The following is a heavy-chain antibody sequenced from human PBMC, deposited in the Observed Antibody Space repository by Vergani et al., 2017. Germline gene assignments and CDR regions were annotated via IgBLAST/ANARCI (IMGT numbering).Heavy chain of an antibody. J-gene: IGHJ4*02. V-gene: IGHV4-59*01. CDR3: ARVSSNYDIDY. Sequence: QVQLQESGPGLVKPSETLSLTCTVSGGSISSYYWSWIRQPPGKGLEWIGYIYYSGSTNYNPSLKSRVTISVDTSKNQFSLKLSSVTAADTAVYYCARVSSNYDIDYWGQGTLVTVSS. CDR2: IYYSGST. D-gene: IGHD4-11*01. CDR1: GGSISSYY.